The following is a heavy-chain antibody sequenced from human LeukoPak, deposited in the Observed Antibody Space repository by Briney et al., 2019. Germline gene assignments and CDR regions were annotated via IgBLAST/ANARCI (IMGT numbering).Heavy chain of an antibody. CDR3: ATLTGGDDAFDI. D-gene: IGHD4-23*01. CDR2: IYYSGST. Sequence: SQTLSLTCTVSGASISSSSYYWGWIRQPPGKGLEWLGIIYYSGSTYYNPSLKSRVTISVDTSKNQFSLKLSSVTAADTAVYYCATLTGGDDAFDIWGQGTMVTVSS. CDR1: GASISSSSYY. J-gene: IGHJ3*02. V-gene: IGHV4-39*07.